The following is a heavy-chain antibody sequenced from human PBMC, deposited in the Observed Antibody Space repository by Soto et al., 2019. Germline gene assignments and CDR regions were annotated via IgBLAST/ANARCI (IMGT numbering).Heavy chain of an antibody. V-gene: IGHV1-69*19. D-gene: IGHD3-10*01. CDR2: ISPMFGAA. CDR3: ARAVQVHTPAFVY. Sequence: QVQLVQSGAEMKKPGSSVKVSCQSYGGTFNTYAMNWVRQAPGQGPEWMGDISPMFGAAKYAPKFQGRVTITADESTGTSYMQLSSLTSEDTALYCCARAVQVHTPAFVYWGQGTLVTVSS. J-gene: IGHJ4*02. CDR1: GGTFNTYA.